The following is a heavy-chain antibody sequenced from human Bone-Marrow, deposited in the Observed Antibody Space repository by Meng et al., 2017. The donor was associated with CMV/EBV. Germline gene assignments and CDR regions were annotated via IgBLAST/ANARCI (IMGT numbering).Heavy chain of an antibody. J-gene: IGHJ4*02. CDR1: DTVTSYY. Sequence: DTVTSYYMRWVRQAPGQGLEWMGMINPSGGSTSYAQKFQGRVTMTRDTSTSTVYMELSSLRSEDTAVYYCARDAYYDFWSGYYFLDYWGQGTLVTVSS. CDR3: ARDAYYDFWSGYYFLDY. CDR2: INPSGGST. D-gene: IGHD3-3*01. V-gene: IGHV1-46*01.